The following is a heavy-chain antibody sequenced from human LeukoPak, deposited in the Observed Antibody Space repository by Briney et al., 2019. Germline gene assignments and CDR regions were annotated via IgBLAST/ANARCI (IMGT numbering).Heavy chain of an antibody. J-gene: IGHJ4*02. Sequence: PSETLSLTCAVYGGSFSGYYWGWIRQPPGKGLEWIGSIYYSGSTYYNPSLKSRVTISVDTSKNQFSLKLSSVTAADTALYYCAAVVAAISPDYWGQGTLVTVSS. V-gene: IGHV4-34*01. D-gene: IGHD2-15*01. CDR1: GGSFSGYY. CDR3: AAVVAAISPDY. CDR2: IYYSGST.